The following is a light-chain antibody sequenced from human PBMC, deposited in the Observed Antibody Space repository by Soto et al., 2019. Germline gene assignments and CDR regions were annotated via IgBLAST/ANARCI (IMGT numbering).Light chain of an antibody. V-gene: IGKV3-20*01. J-gene: IGKJ1*01. CDR1: QNLGTLY. CDR2: SAS. CDR3: QQYET. Sequence: EKVLTQAPWTLSLAPGERGTLSCRASQNLGTLYLAWFQQKSGQAPRLLIYSASRRATGIPDRFTGSGSGTDFTLTINRVEPEDFAVYYCQQYETFGQGTKVDIK.